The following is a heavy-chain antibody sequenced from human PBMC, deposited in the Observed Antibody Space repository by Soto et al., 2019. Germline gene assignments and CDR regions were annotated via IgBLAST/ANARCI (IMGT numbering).Heavy chain of an antibody. D-gene: IGHD3-22*01. CDR2: IYYSGST. J-gene: IGHJ4*02. Sequence: SETLSLTCTVSGGSISSGGYYWSWIRQHPGKGLEWIGYIYYSGSTYYNPSLKGRGTISVDTSKNQFSLKLSSVTAADTAVYYCARIYDSSGYVDYWGQGTLVTVSS. CDR1: GGSISSGGYY. CDR3: ARIYDSSGYVDY. V-gene: IGHV4-30-4*08.